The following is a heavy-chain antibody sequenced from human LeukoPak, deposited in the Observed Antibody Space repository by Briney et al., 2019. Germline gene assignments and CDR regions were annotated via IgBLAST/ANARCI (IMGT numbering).Heavy chain of an antibody. D-gene: IGHD2-2*02. CDR1: GFTFSSYW. CDR2: INSDGSST. Sequence: GGSLRLSCAASGFTFSSYWMHWVRQAPGKGLVWVSRINSDGSSTSYADSVKGRFTISRDNAKNSLYLQMNSLRAEDTAVYYCARNTELLYVGNWFDPWGQGTLVTVSS. CDR3: ARNTELLYVGNWFDP. J-gene: IGHJ5*02. V-gene: IGHV3-74*01.